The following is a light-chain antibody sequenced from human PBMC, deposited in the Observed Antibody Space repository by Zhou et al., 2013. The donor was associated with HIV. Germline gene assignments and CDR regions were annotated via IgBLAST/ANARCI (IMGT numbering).Light chain of an antibody. CDR1: QSLRNN. Sequence: EIVLTQSPVTLSVSPGERATLSCRASQSLRNNLAWYQQKTGQSPRLLIYDASTRASGVPPRFTGSGSGTEFSLTISGLQSEDFAIYYCQQYNTWPLFGGGTRVDIK. CDR2: DAS. J-gene: IGKJ4*01. CDR3: QQYNTWPL. V-gene: IGKV3-15*01.